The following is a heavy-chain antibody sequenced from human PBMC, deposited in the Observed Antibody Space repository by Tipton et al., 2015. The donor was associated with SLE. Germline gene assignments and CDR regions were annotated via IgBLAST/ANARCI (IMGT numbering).Heavy chain of an antibody. CDR3: ARVRDVLGDYFDY. CDR1: GDSISSYY. Sequence: TLSLTCTVSGDSISSYYWGWIRQPPGKGLEWIGSIYYSGSTYYNPSLKSRVTISVDTSKNQFSLKLSSVTAADTAVYYCARVRDVLGDYFDYWGQGTLVTVSS. CDR2: IYYSGST. J-gene: IGHJ4*02. V-gene: IGHV4-39*01. D-gene: IGHD2-8*01.